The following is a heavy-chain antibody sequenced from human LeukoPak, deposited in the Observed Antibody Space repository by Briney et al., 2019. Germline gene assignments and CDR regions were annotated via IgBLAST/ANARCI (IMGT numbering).Heavy chain of an antibody. V-gene: IGHV3-74*01. CDR2: INSDGSST. CDR3: ARDPHGYWWFDP. CDR1: GFTFSNYW. D-gene: IGHD3-22*01. Sequence: GGSLRLSCAASGFTFSNYWMHWVRQAPGKGLVWVSRINSDGSSTSYADSVKGRFTISRDNRKNTLYLQMNNLRAEDTAVYYCARDPHGYWWFDPWGEGTLVTVSS. J-gene: IGHJ5*02.